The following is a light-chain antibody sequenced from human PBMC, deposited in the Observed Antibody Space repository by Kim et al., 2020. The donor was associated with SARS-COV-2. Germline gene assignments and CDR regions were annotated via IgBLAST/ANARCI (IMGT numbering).Light chain of an antibody. CDR1: QSIGDY. J-gene: IGKJ2*01. V-gene: IGKV1-39*01. Sequence: DIQLTQSPSSLSASIGDRVTITCRASQSIGDYLNWYQQKPGKAPDLLIYRASTVQSGVPSKFSGTGSGTDFTLTISSLQRDDIATYYCHQSYDVTGTFGQVAKLEI. CDR3: HQSYDVTGT. CDR2: RAS.